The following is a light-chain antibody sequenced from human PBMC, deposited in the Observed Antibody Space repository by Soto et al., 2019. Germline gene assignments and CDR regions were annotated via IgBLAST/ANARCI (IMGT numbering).Light chain of an antibody. J-gene: IGKJ4*01. CDR1: ESVSTN. V-gene: IGKV3-15*01. CDR3: QQYDIGAC. CDR2: AAS. Sequence: EIVMTQSPATLSVSPGDRATLSCRAGESVSTNFAWYQQKPGQAPRLLIYAASTRATGIPARFSGSGSGTEFTLNISSLQSEDFAVYYCQQYDIGACFGGGTKVEIK.